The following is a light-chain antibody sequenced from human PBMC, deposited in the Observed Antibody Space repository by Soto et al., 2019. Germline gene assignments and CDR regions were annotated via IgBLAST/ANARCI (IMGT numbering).Light chain of an antibody. CDR3: QQRSHWPPFT. J-gene: IGKJ3*01. Sequence: EIVLTQSPATLSLSPGERATLSCRASQSISSYLAWYQQKPGQAPRLLIYDAFNRATGIPARLSRSGSGTDFTLTICSLEPEDLAVYYGQQRSHWPPFTFGPGTKVYIK. CDR2: DAF. V-gene: IGKV3-11*01. CDR1: QSISSY.